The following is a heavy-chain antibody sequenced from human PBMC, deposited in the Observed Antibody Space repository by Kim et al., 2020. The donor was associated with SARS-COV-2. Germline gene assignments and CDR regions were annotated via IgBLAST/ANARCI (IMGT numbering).Heavy chain of an antibody. J-gene: IGHJ6*02. CDR3: AKVVVMDDYNYYYYYGMDV. CDR1: GFTFSSYA. D-gene: IGHD4-4*01. V-gene: IGHV3-23*01. Sequence: GGSLRLSCVASGFTFSSYAMSWVRQAPGKGLEWVSVISGGGVNKFHADSVRGRFTISRDNSKNTLYLQMNSLRDEDTAIYYCAKVVVMDDYNYYYYYGMDVWGQGTTVSVSS. CDR2: ISGGGVNK.